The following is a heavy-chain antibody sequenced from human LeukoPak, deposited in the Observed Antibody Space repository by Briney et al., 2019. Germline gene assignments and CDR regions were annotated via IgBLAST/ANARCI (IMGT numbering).Heavy chain of an antibody. J-gene: IGHJ5*02. CDR3: ASHGPIDWFDP. D-gene: IGHD3-22*01. Sequence: SETLSLTCTVSGGSISSSSHYWGWIRQPPGKGLDWIGSIYYSGSTYYNPSLKSRVTISVDTSKNQFSLKLSSVTAADPAVYYCASHGPIDWFDPWGQGTLVTVSS. CDR1: GGSISSSSHY. CDR2: IYYSGST. V-gene: IGHV4-39*01.